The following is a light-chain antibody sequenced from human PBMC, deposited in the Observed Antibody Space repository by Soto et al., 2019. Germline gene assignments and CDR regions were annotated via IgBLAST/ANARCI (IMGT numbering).Light chain of an antibody. V-gene: IGLV2-14*01. Sequence: QSALTQSASVSGSPGQSITISCTGTSSDVGGYNYVSWYQQHAGKAPKLMIYEVSNRPSGVSNRFSGSKSGDTASLTISGLQAEDEADYYCSSYTSTNTLAVFVTVTKVTVL. CDR2: EVS. J-gene: IGLJ1*01. CDR3: SSYTSTNTLAV. CDR1: SSDVGGYNY.